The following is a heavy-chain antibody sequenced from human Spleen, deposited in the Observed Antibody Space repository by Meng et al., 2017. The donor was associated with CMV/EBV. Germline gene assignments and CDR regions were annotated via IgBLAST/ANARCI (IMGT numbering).Heavy chain of an antibody. D-gene: IGHD4-23*01. Sequence: GSLRLSCTVSGGSVSSGTYYWSWIRQSPGKGLEWIGYIYYSGSTKYNPSLKSRVTISVDTSKNQFSLKLSSVTAADTAVYYCASGGNSYYYFDYWGQGTLVTVSS. CDR2: IYYSGST. J-gene: IGHJ4*02. V-gene: IGHV4-61*01. CDR3: ASGGNSYYYFDY. CDR1: GGSVSSGTYY.